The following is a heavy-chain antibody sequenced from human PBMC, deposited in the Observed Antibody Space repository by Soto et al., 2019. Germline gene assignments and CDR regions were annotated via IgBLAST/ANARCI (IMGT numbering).Heavy chain of an antibody. CDR1: GFTFKASA. D-gene: IGHD6-19*01. V-gene: IGHV3-23*01. J-gene: IGHJ4*02. Sequence: EVRLLEAGGGLKQPGGSLRLSCAASGFTFKASAMNWVRQAPGKGLEWVASISDTGASTWYAESVRGRLSISRDNSKNTLYLQMNILRGEDTAVYYCAKGRGSGWAWYFDNWGQGTLVTVSS. CDR3: AKGRGSGWAWYFDN. CDR2: ISDTGAST.